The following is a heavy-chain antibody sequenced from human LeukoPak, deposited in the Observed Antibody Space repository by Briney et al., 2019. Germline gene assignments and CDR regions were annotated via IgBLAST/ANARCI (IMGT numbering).Heavy chain of an antibody. J-gene: IGHJ6*03. V-gene: IGHV4-39*07. CDR3: ARDAREYQLLYDYYYMDV. Sequence: SETLSLTCTVSGGSISSSSYYWGWIRQPPGKGLEWIGSIYYSGSTYYNPSLKSRVTISVDTSKNQFSLKLSSVTAADTAVYYCARDAREYQLLYDYYYMDVWGKGTTVTVSS. D-gene: IGHD2-2*01. CDR2: IYYSGST. CDR1: GGSISSSSYY.